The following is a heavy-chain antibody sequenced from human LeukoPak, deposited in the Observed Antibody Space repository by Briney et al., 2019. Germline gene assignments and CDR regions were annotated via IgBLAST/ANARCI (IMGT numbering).Heavy chain of an antibody. D-gene: IGHD2-2*01. J-gene: IGHJ6*02. CDR3: ARDIVVVPAAYDRGYSGYLNMDYYYYGMDV. V-gene: IGHV4-39*02. CDR1: GGSISSSSYY. CDR2: IYYSGST. Sequence: TPSETLSLTCTVSGGSISSSSYYWGWIRQPPGKGLEWIGSIYYSGSTYYNPSLKSRVTISVDTSKNQFSLKLSSVTAADTAVYYCARDIVVVPAAYDRGYSGYLNMDYYYYGMDVWGQGTTVTVSS.